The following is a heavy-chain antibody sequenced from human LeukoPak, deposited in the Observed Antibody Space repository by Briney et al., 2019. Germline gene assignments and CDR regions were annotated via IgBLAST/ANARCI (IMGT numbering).Heavy chain of an antibody. CDR3: ARDPIINDVGYFDY. D-gene: IGHD3-10*01. CDR2: INHSGST. J-gene: IGHJ4*02. V-gene: IGHV4-34*01. Sequence: SETLSLTCAVYGGSLSGYYWSWIRQPPGKGLEWIGEINHSGSTNYNPSLKSRVTISVDTSKNQFSLKLSSVTAADTAVYYCARDPIINDVGYFDYWGQGTLVTVSS. CDR1: GGSLSGYY.